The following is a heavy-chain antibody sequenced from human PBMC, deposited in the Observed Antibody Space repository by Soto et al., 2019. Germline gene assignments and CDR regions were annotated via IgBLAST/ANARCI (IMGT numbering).Heavy chain of an antibody. CDR3: ARGVYDYVWGSPSYYYYGMDV. J-gene: IGHJ6*02. Sequence: SETLSLTCTVSGGPLSSGGYYWSWIRQHPGKGLEWIGYIYYSGSTYYNPSLKSRVTISVDTSKNQFSLKLSSVTAADTAVYYCARGVYDYVWGSPSYYYYGMDVWGQGTTVTVSS. CDR2: IYYSGST. D-gene: IGHD3-16*01. CDR1: GGPLSSGGYY. V-gene: IGHV4-31*03.